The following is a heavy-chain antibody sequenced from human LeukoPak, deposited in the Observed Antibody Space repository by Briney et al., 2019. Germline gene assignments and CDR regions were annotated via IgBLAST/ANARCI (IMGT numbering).Heavy chain of an antibody. J-gene: IGHJ4*02. CDR1: GFDFRSNW. CDR3: AKDHYWSIDY. Sequence: GGSLRLSCAASGFDFRSNWMHWVRHAPGQGLVWVSRIKGDGISTNYADSVKGRFTISRDIAKNTLYLQMNSLRAEDTGVYYCAKDHYWSIDYWGRGTLVTVSS. CDR2: IKGDGIST. D-gene: IGHD3-3*01. V-gene: IGHV3-74*01.